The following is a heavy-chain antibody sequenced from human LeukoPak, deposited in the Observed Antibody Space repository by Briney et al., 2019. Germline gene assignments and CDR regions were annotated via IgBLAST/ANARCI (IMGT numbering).Heavy chain of an antibody. CDR3: ARDYYGMDV. CDR2: NIPIFGTA. J-gene: IGHJ6*04. Sequence: SVKVSCKASGITFSSYAISWVRQAPGQGLEWMGVNIPIFGTANYAQKFQGRVTITADKSTSTAYMELSSLRSEDTAVYYCARDYYGMDVWGKGTTVTVSS. V-gene: IGHV1-69*06. CDR1: GITFSSYA.